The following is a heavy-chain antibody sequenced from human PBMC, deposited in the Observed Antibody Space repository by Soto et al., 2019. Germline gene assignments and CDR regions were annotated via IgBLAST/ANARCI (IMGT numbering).Heavy chain of an antibody. CDR3: ASVTVTPADPYCDY. CDR1: GGSISSSNW. D-gene: IGHD2-15*01. J-gene: IGHJ4*02. Sequence: VHLQESGPGLVKPSGTLSLTCAVSGGSISSSNWWSWVRQPPGKGLEWIGEIYHSVSTNSNPSLKSRVTISVDKLKNQSSLKLRSVTAADTVVYYCASVTVTPADPYCDYWCQGTLVTVSS. CDR2: IYHSVST. V-gene: IGHV4-4*02.